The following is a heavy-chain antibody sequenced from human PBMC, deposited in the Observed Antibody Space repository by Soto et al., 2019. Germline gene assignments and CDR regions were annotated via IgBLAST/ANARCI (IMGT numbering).Heavy chain of an antibody. D-gene: IGHD3-10*01. CDR1: GGSISSYY. CDR3: ARSYYGSGSYYHDWFDP. J-gene: IGHJ5*02. CDR2: IYYSGST. Sequence: LSLTCTVSGGSISSYYWSWIRQPPGKGLEWIGYIYYSGSTNYNPSLKSRVTISVDTSKNQFSLKLSSVTAADTAVYYCARSYYGSGSYYHDWFDPWGQGTLVTVSS. V-gene: IGHV4-59*01.